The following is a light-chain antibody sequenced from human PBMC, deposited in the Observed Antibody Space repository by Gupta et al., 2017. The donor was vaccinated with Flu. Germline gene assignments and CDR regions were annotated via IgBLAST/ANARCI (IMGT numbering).Light chain of an antibody. J-gene: IGKJ5*01. V-gene: IGKV1-39*01. CDR3: QQSYSTLSIT. CDR1: QSISSY. CDR2: DAS. Sequence: DIKMTQSTYSLSASVGDRVTITCRANQSISSYLNWYQQKPGKAPKLLTYDASSWQSGIPSRFSGSGSGTDFTLTISSLQPEDFATYYCQQSYSTLSITFGQGTRLEIK.